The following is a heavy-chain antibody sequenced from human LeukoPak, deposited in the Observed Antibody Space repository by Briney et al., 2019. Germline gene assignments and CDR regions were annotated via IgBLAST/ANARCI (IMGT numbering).Heavy chain of an antibody. V-gene: IGHV3-23*01. CDR1: GFTFSSYA. D-gene: IGHD6-13*01. J-gene: IGHJ3*02. CDR3: AKDRTGYSSSFDAFDI. Sequence: GGSLRLSCAASGFTFSSYAMSWVRQAPGKGLEWVSAISGSGGSTYYADSVKGRFTISRDNSKNTLYLQMNSLRAEDTAVYYCAKDRTGYSSSFDAFDIWGQGTMVTVSS. CDR2: ISGSGGST.